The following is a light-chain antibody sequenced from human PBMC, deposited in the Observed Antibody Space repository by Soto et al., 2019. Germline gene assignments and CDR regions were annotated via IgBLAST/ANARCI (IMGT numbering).Light chain of an antibody. CDR1: QSVTTN. J-gene: IGKJ1*01. Sequence: EVIMTQSPATLSVSPGERATLSSRASQSVTTNLAWYQQKPGQAPRLLIYGASTRATGIPARFSGSGSATDFALTISSLQSADFAVYFCQQYNDWPLTFGQGTKVEF. CDR3: QQYNDWPLT. CDR2: GAS. V-gene: IGKV3-15*01.